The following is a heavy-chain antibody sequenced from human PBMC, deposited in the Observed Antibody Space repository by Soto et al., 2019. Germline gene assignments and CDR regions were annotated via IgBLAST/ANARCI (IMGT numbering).Heavy chain of an antibody. J-gene: IGHJ6*02. Sequence: ASVKVSCKASGYTFTSYARHWVRQAPGQRLEWMGWINAGNGNTKYSQKFQGRVTITRDTSASTAYMELSSLRSEDTAVYYCAGESSGWSEYYYYGMDVWGQGTTVTVSS. CDR2: INAGNGNT. CDR3: AGESSGWSEYYYYGMDV. V-gene: IGHV1-3*01. CDR1: GYTFTSYA. D-gene: IGHD6-19*01.